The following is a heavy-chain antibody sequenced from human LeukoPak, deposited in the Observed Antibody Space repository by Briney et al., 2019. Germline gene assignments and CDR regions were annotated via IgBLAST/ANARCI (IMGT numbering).Heavy chain of an antibody. CDR2: IGGSGGRT. CDR3: AATAAIPSNLDY. J-gene: IGHJ4*02. Sequence: PGGSLRLSCAVSGITLSDSGMSWVRQAPGKGLEWVAGIGGSGGRTNYADSVKGRFTISRDNPKNTLYLQMNGLRAENTAVYYGAATAAIPSNLDYWGQGTLVTVSS. CDR1: GITLSDSG. D-gene: IGHD2-21*01. V-gene: IGHV3-23*01.